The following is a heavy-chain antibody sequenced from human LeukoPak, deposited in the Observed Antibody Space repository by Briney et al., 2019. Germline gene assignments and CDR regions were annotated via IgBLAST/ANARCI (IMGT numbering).Heavy chain of an antibody. CDR3: ARDHSTRYYDSSGSGY. J-gene: IGHJ4*02. Sequence: PGGSLRLSCAASGFTFSSYWMHWVRQAPGKGLVWVSRINSDGSSTSYADSVKGRFSISRDNAKNTLYLQMNSLRAEDTAVYYCARDHSTRYYDSSGSGYWGQGTLVTVSS. D-gene: IGHD3-22*01. CDR1: GFTFSSYW. CDR2: INSDGSST. V-gene: IGHV3-74*01.